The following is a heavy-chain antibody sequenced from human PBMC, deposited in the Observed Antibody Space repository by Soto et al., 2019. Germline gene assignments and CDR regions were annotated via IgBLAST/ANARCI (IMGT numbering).Heavy chain of an antibody. CDR1: GYTCTIYY. V-gene: IGHV1-46*01. Sequence: GASVKVSCKASGYTCTIYYMHCVLQSPLQGLEWMGIINPSGGSTSYAQKFQGRVTMTRDTSTSTVYMELSSLRSEDTAVYYCARRSGWPPYYYYGMDVWGQGTTVTVSS. CDR3: ARRSGWPPYYYYGMDV. J-gene: IGHJ6*02. D-gene: IGHD6-19*01. CDR2: INPSGGST.